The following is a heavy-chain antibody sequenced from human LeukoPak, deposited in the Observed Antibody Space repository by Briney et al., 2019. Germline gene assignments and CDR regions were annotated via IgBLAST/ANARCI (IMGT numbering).Heavy chain of an antibody. J-gene: IGHJ4*02. CDR3: ARGRSASDYHDY. V-gene: IGHV1-18*01. Sequence: VASVTVSCTASGYIFSNFFSSYGITWVRQAPGQGLEWMGWISAYSGNTKYTQNLQGRVTMTTDTSTTTAYMELSSLRSDDTAVYYCARGRSASDYHDYWGQGTLVTVSS. CDR1: GYIFSNFFSSYG. D-gene: IGHD5-12*01. CDR2: ISAYSGNT.